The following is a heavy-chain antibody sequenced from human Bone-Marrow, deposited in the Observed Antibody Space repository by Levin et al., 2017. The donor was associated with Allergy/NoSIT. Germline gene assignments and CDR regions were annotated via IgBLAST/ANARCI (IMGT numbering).Heavy chain of an antibody. CDR3: ARAADGDRGSYIDFGY. CDR1: GFTFSSYA. CDR2: LSESGDDT. Sequence: PGGSLRLSCVASGFTFSSYAMNWVRQAPGKGLEWVSGLSESGDDTYYADSVKGRFTISRDNSKNTVYLQMNSLRVEDTAVYFCARAADGDRGSYIDFGYWGQGTLVSVSS. D-gene: IGHD3-10*01. J-gene: IGHJ4*02. V-gene: IGHV3-23*01.